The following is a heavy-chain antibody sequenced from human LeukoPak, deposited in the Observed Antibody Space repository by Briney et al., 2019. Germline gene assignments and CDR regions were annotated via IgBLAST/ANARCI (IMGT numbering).Heavy chain of an antibody. Sequence: SETLSLTCSVSGYSITSISYWGWIRQPPGKGLEWIGSIYYTGSTYYNPSLKSRVTISVDTSKNQFSLKLSSVTAADTAVYYCARQTRNSYYYYYYMDVWGKGTTVTISS. CDR1: GYSITSISY. J-gene: IGHJ6*03. CDR3: ARQTRNSYYYYYYMDV. V-gene: IGHV4-38-2*01. CDR2: IYYTGST. D-gene: IGHD4-23*01.